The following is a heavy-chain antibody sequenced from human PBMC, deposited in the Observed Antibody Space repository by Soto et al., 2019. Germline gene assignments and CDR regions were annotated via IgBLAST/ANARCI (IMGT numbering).Heavy chain of an antibody. J-gene: IGHJ6*02. CDR3: ARDCTNGVCYPSYHYCMDV. Sequence: PSQTLSLTCALSGDSVSSNSAAWNWIRQSPSRGLEWLGRTYYRSKWYNDYAVSVKSRITINPDTSKNQFSLQLNSVTPEDTAVYYCARDCTNGVCYPSYHYCMDVWGQGTTVTVSS. CDR2: TYYRSKWYN. D-gene: IGHD2-8*01. V-gene: IGHV6-1*01. CDR1: GDSVSSNSAA.